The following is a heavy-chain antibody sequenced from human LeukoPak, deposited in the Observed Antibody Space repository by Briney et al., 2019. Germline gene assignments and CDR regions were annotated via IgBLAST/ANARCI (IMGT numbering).Heavy chain of an antibody. V-gene: IGHV1-24*01. J-gene: IGHJ3*02. CDR1: GYTLTELS. D-gene: IGHD3-22*01. CDR3: ATSSGYYDSSGPDAFDI. Sequence: GASVKVSCKVSGYTLTELSMHWVRQAPGKGLEWMGGFDPEDGETIYAQKFQGRVTMTEDTSTDTAYMELSSLRSEDTAVYYCATSSGYYDSSGPDAFDIWGQGTMVTVSS. CDR2: FDPEDGET.